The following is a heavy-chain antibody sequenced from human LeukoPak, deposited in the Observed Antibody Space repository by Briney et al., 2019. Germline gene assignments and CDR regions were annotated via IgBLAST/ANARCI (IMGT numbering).Heavy chain of an antibody. Sequence: SETLSLTCAVYGGSFSGYYWSWIRQPPGKGLEWIGEINHSGSTNYNPTLKSQVTISVVTSQNQFSLKLSYVTAADTAVSYCARGKYGSGSYYNAFKYYYFDYWGQGNLVTVSS. V-gene: IGHV4-34*01. CDR3: ARGKYGSGSYYNAFKYYYFDY. J-gene: IGHJ4*02. CDR2: INHSGST. CDR1: GGSFSGYY. D-gene: IGHD3-10*01.